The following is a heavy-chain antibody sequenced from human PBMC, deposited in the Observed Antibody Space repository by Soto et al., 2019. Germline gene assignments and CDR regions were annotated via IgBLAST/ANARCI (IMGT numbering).Heavy chain of an antibody. CDR2: INPIFGTA. D-gene: IGHD2-15*01. Sequence: QVQLVQSGAEVKKPGASVKVSCKASGYTFSTYSINWVRQAPGQGLEWMGGINPIFGTANYAQKFRGRVTITADESTRTARMELSSLRSDDTAVYYCARDYGHDCSGGNCYFYFWGQGTLVTVSS. CDR1: GYTFSTYS. V-gene: IGHV1-69*01. J-gene: IGHJ4*02. CDR3: ARDYGHDCSGGNCYFYF.